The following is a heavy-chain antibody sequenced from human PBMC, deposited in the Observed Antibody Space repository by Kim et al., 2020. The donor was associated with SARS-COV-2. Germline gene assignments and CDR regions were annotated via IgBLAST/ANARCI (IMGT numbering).Heavy chain of an antibody. Sequence: GGSLRLSCAASGFTFSNYGMTWVRQAPGKGLEWVSGISGSGGSRQYADSMKGRFTISRDNSKNTLFLQMSSLRAEDAAIYYCAKQAAIGDYASPSDYWG. D-gene: IGHD4-17*01. CDR2: ISGSGGSR. CDR3: AKQAAIGDYASPSDY. J-gene: IGHJ4*01. V-gene: IGHV3-23*01. CDR1: GFTFSNYG.